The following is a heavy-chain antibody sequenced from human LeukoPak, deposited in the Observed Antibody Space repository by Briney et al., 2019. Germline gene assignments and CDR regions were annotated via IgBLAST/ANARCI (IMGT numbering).Heavy chain of an antibody. CDR3: AIGDWGSARSAFDI. D-gene: IGHD7-27*01. V-gene: IGHV1-69*05. J-gene: IGHJ3*02. Sequence: ASVWVSSKPSVGTLSIYAISCVPEAPGPGVEWMGRIIPIFGTANYAQKFQGRVTNTTDESTSTAYMELSSLRSEDTAVYDCAIGDWGSARSAFDIWGQGTMVTVSS. CDR1: VGTLSIYA. CDR2: IIPIFGTA.